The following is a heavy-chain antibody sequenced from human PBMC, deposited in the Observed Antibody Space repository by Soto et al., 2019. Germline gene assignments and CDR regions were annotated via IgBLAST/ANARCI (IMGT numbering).Heavy chain of an antibody. Sequence: QVQLVQSGAEVKKPGSSVKVSCKASGGTFSSYTISWVRQAPGQGLEWMGRIITILGIANCAQKFQGRVTITADKSTSTAYMELSSLRSEDTAVYYCARDVEDIAVAGKLWFDPWGQGTLVTVSS. CDR3: ARDVEDIAVAGKLWFDP. CDR1: GGTFSSYT. D-gene: IGHD6-19*01. V-gene: IGHV1-69*08. CDR2: IITILGIA. J-gene: IGHJ5*02.